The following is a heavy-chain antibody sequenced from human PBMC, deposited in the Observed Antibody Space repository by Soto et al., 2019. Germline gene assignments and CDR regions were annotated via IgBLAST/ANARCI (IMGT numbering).Heavy chain of an antibody. D-gene: IGHD7-27*01. V-gene: IGHV3-33*01. J-gene: IGHJ4*02. CDR3: VRDLLGSGGHFDY. CDR2: IWYDGSNT. Sequence: GGSLRLSCAASGFIFSSFGMHWVRQAPGKGLEWVAHIWYDGSNTYYADSVKGRFTISRDNSRNTLYLQMNSLGAEDTAVYHCVRDLLGSGGHFDYWGQGTPVTVSS. CDR1: GFIFSSFG.